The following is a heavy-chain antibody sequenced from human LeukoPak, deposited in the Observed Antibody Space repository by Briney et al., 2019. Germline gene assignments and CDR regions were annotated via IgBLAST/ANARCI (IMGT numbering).Heavy chain of an antibody. V-gene: IGHV3-33*01. Sequence: GGSLRLSCAASGFTFSSYGMHRVRQAPGKGLEWVSIIWYDGSNKYYADSVKGRFTISKDNSKNTLYLHMNSLRAEDTAVYYCARDPGHSGWYGDYWGQGTLVTVSS. J-gene: IGHJ4*02. CDR2: IWYDGSNK. D-gene: IGHD6-19*01. CDR3: ARDPGHSGWYGDY. CDR1: GFTFSSYG.